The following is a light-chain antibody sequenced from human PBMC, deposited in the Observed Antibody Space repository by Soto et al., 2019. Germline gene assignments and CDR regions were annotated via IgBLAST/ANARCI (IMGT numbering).Light chain of an antibody. CDR1: SSNIGSNT. CDR2: SNN. Sequence: QSVLTQPHSASGTTGQRVTISCSGSSSNIGSNTVNWYQQLPGTAPKLLIYSNNQRPSGVPDRFSGSKSGTSASLAISGLQSEDEADYYCAAWDDSLNGVVFGGGTKVTVL. J-gene: IGLJ2*01. CDR3: AAWDDSLNGVV. V-gene: IGLV1-44*01.